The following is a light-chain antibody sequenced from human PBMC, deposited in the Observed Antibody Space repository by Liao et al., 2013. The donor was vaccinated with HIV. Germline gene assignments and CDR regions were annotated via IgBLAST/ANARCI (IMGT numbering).Light chain of an antibody. CDR3: QAWDSSIVV. CDR1: KLGDKY. CDR2: QDS. Sequence: SYELTQPPSVSVSPGQTARITCSGDKLGDKYACWYQQKPGQSPVLVIYQDSKRPSGIPERFSGSNSGNTATLTISGTQAMDEADYYCQAWDSSIVVFGTGTKVTVL. V-gene: IGLV3-1*01. J-gene: IGLJ1*01.